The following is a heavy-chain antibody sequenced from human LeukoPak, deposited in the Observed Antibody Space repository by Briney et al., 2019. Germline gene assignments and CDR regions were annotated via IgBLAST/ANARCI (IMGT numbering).Heavy chain of an antibody. V-gene: IGHV4-34*01. CDR1: GGSLRGYY. CDR3: ASPTGEATR. CDR2: INHSGDT. J-gene: IGHJ4*02. Sequence: PSDTLSLTCAVYGGSLRGYYWSWVRQPPGKGLEWIGEINHSGDTNYNPSLKSRVTMSVDTSKSQFSLKLTSVTAADTAMYYCASPTGEATRWGQGTLVTVSS. D-gene: IGHD7-27*01.